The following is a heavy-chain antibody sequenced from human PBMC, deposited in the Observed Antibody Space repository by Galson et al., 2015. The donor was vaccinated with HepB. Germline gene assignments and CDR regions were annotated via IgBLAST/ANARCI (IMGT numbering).Heavy chain of an antibody. CDR1: GGSTSSGDYY. V-gene: IGHV4-30-4*01. J-gene: IGHJ6*02. CDR2: IYYSGST. D-gene: IGHD6-13*01. CDR3: ARKERAPGYSSSWYGPYYYYYGMDV. Sequence: TLSLTCTVSGGSTSSGDYYWSWIRQPPGKGLEWIGYIYYSGSTYYNPSLKSRVTISVDTSKNQFSLKLSSVTAADTAVYYCARKERAPGYSSSWYGPYYYYYGMDVCGQGTTVTVSS.